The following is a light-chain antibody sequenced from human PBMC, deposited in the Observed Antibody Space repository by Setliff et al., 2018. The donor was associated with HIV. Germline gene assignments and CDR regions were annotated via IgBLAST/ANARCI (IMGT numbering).Light chain of an antibody. CDR2: EVS. V-gene: IGLV2-14*01. CDR3: SSYSTSGTL. J-gene: IGLJ1*01. CDR1: SSDVGTYDY. Sequence: ALAQPASVSGSPGQTIAISCTGTSSDVGTYDYVSWYQQHPGKAPKLMIYEVSNRPSGVSNRFSGSKSGNTASLTVSRLQAGDEADYYCSSYSTSGTLFGTGTKVTVL.